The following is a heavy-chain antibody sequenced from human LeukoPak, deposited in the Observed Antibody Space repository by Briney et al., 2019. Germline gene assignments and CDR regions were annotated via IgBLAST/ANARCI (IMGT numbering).Heavy chain of an antibody. Sequence: GGSLRLSCAASGFSFTTENMNWVRQAPGKGLQWISYINSDSSVIFSADSVKGRFTISRDSAINSLYLQMYSLTADDTAVYYCAIGSGASWFYSWGPGTLVTVSS. CDR2: INSDSSVI. V-gene: IGHV3-21*06. J-gene: IGHJ5*01. CDR3: AIGSGASWFYS. CDR1: GFSFTTEN.